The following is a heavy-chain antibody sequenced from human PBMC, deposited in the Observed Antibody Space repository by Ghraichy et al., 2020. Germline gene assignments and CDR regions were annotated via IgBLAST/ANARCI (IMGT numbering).Heavy chain of an antibody. CDR1: GGSISSSNW. V-gene: IGHV4-4*02. D-gene: IGHD4/OR15-4a*01. CDR2: IYHSGST. CDR3: AGGASGPTPTDAFDI. J-gene: IGHJ3*02. Sequence: SETLSLTCAVSGGSISSSNWWSWVRQPPGKGLEWIGEIYHSGSTNYNPSLKSRVTISVDKSKNQFSLKLSSVTAADTAVYYCAGGASGPTPTDAFDIWGQGTMVTVSS.